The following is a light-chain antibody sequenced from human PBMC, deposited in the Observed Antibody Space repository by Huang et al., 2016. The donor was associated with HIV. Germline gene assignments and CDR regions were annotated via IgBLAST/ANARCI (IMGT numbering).Light chain of an antibody. CDR1: QSSSSW. J-gene: IGKJ1*01. CDR3: QQYNSYWT. Sequence: DIQLTQSPSTLSASVGDRVTITCRASQSSSSWLAWYQQKPGKAPKLLIYKASSLESGVPSRFSGSGSGTEFTLTISSLQPDDFATYYCQQYNSYWTFGQGTNVEIK. V-gene: IGKV1-5*03. CDR2: KAS.